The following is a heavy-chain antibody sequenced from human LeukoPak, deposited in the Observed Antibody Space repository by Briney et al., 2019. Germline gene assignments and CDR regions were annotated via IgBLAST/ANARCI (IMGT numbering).Heavy chain of an antibody. Sequence: GGSLRLSCAASVFTLDDYGMSWVRQAPGKGLEWVSGINWNGGSTGYADSVKGRFTISRDNAKNSLYLQMNSLRAEDTALYYCARAVRRPPDYYYYMDVWGKGTTVTVSS. CDR1: VFTLDDYG. CDR2: INWNGGST. CDR3: ARAVRRPPDYYYYMDV. D-gene: IGHD1-1*01. V-gene: IGHV3-20*04. J-gene: IGHJ6*03.